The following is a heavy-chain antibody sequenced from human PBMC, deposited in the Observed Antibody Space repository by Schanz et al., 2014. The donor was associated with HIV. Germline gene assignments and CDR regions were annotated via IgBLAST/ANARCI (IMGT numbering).Heavy chain of an antibody. V-gene: IGHV3-21*01. CDR3: ARERMTANWKAGMDV. J-gene: IGHJ6*02. Sequence: EVQLLESGGGLIQPGGSQRLSCAASGFTFSSYSMSWVRQAPGKALEWVSSINEGGDFRYYADSVRGRFTISRDNAKNSVFLQMNSLRVEDTAVYYCARERMTANWKAGMDVWGQGTTVTVSS. CDR2: INEGGDFR. D-gene: IGHD2-21*02. CDR1: GFTFSSYS.